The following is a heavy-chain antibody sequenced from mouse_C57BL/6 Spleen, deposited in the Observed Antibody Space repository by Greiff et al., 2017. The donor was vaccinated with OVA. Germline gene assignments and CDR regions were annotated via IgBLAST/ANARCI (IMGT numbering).Heavy chain of an antibody. CDR3: AGGDY. V-gene: IGHV3-6*01. CDR2: ISYDGSN. Sequence: VQLKQSGPGLVKPSQSLSLTCSVTGYSITSGYYWNWIRQFPGNKLEWMGYISYDGSNNYNPSLKNRISITRDTSKNQFFLKLNSVTTEDTATYYCAGGDYWGQGTTLTVSS. CDR1: GYSITSGYY. J-gene: IGHJ2*01.